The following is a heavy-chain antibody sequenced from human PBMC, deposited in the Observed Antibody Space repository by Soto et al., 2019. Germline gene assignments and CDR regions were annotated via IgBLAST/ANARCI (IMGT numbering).Heavy chain of an antibody. CDR1: GFTLRTSG. D-gene: IGHD6-25*01. V-gene: IGHV3-30*18. CDR3: AKDSSAAFDY. Sequence: QVQLVESGGGVVQPGGSLRLSCVASGFTLRTSGMHWVRQAPSKGLECVAVISHDGSNQFYAESVKGRFTISRDNSKNMLYLQMNSLRADDSAVYFCAKDSSAAFDYWGQGTVVTVSS. CDR2: ISHDGSNQ. J-gene: IGHJ4*02.